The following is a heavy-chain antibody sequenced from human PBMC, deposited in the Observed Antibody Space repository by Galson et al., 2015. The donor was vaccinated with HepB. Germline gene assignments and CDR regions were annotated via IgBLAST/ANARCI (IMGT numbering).Heavy chain of an antibody. V-gene: IGHV1-24*01. J-gene: IGHJ6*02. CDR3: ATDARVAGFHYYYYGMDV. Sequence: SVKVSCKVSGYTLTELSMHWVRQAPGKGLGWMGGFDPEDGETIYAQKFQGRVTMTEDTSTDTAYMELSSLRSEDTAVYYCATDARVAGFHYYYYGMDVWGQGTTVTVSS. CDR2: FDPEDGET. CDR1: GYTLTELS. D-gene: IGHD6-19*01.